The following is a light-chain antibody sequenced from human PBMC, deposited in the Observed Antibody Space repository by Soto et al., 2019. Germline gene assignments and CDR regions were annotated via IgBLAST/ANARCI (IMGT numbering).Light chain of an antibody. CDR3: QQYNNWPPQYT. J-gene: IGKJ2*01. CDR2: DTS. V-gene: IGKV3-15*01. Sequence: EIVMTQSPATLSVSPGERATLSCRASQSVSSNLAWYQQKPGQAPRLLIYDTSTRATGVPARFSGSGSGTEFTLTISSLQSEDFAVYYCQQYNNWPPQYTFGQGTKVEIK. CDR1: QSVSSN.